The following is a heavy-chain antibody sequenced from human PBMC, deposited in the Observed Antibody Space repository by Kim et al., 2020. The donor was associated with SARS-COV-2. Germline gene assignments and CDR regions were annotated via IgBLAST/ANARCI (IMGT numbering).Heavy chain of an antibody. Sequence: GGSLRLSCAASGFTFNSYAMNWVRQAPGKGLEWVSVITSDGGSTEYADSVKGRFTISRDTSKNMLYLQMSSLRPEDMALYYCARGSLDVWGHVTTFTVA. CDR1: GFTFNSYA. CDR3: ARGSLDV. CDR2: ITSDGGST. V-gene: IGHV3-64*02. D-gene: IGHD6-19*01. J-gene: IGHJ6*02.